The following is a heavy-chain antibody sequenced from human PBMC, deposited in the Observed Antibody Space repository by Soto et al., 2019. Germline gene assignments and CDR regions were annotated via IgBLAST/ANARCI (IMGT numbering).Heavy chain of an antibody. CDR1: GFVFRTSG. V-gene: IGHV3-30*18. D-gene: IGHD3-10*01. Sequence: GGSLRLSCAASGFVFRTSGLHWVRQAPGTGLEWVAFISYDGNNKYYADSVKGRFTISRDNSKKTLYLQMNSLSTEDTAMYYCAKDGEEQFDRGYYYYSMDVWGQGTTVTVSS. CDR3: AKDGEEQFDRGYYYYSMDV. J-gene: IGHJ6*02. CDR2: ISYDGNNK.